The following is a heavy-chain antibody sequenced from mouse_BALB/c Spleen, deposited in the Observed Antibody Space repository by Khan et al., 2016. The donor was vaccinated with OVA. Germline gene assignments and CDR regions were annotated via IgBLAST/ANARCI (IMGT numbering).Heavy chain of an antibody. V-gene: IGHV1-4*01. J-gene: IGHJ3*01. D-gene: IGHD2-14*01. Sequence: QVQLKQSGAELARPGASVKMSCKASGYTFTSYTMHWVKQRPGQGLEWIGYINPSSGYTNYNQKFKDKATLTADKSSSTAYMQLSSLTSEDSAVYYCARGGAYYRSDGWFAYWGQGTPVTVSA. CDR2: INPSSGYT. CDR3: ARGGAYYRSDGWFAY. CDR1: GYTFTSYT.